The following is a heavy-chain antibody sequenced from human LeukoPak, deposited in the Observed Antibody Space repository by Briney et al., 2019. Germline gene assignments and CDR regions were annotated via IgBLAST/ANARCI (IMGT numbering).Heavy chain of an antibody. CDR3: ARDHLGSLEY. CDR1: GFTFNTYW. CDR2: IKQDESEK. Sequence: PGGSLRLSCAASGFTFNTYWMAWVRQAPGKGLEWVANIKQDESEKYYVDSVKGRFTISRDNAKNSLYLQMNSLTAEDTAVYHCARDHLGSLEYWGQGILVTVSS. J-gene: IGHJ4*02. V-gene: IGHV3-7*01. D-gene: IGHD1-26*01.